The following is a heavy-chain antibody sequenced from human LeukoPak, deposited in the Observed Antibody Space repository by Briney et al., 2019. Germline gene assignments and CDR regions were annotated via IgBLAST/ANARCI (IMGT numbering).Heavy chain of an antibody. Sequence: GGSLRLSCAASGFTFSSYWMSWVRQAPGKGLEWVANIKQDGSEKYYVDSVKGRFTISRDNAKDSLYLQMNSLRAEDTAVYYCARDRYYDSSGYIVDAFDIWGQGTMVTVSS. CDR2: IKQDGSEK. CDR1: GFTFSSYW. CDR3: ARDRYYDSSGYIVDAFDI. V-gene: IGHV3-7*01. J-gene: IGHJ3*02. D-gene: IGHD3-22*01.